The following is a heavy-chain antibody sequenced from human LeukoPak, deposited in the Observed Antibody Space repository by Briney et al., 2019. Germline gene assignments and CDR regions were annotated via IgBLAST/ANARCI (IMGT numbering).Heavy chain of an antibody. Sequence: SETLSLTCTVSGGSISSYYWSWIRQPPGKGLEWIGYIYYSGSTNYNPSLKSRVTISVDTSKNQFSLKLSSVTAADTAVYYCARGRDNGRGPLHAFDIWGQGTMVTVSS. J-gene: IGHJ3*02. CDR3: ARGRDNGRGPLHAFDI. D-gene: IGHD2-8*01. CDR1: GGSISSYY. CDR2: IYYSGST. V-gene: IGHV4-59*01.